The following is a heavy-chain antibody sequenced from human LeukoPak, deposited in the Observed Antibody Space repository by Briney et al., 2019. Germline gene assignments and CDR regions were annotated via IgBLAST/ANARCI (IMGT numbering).Heavy chain of an antibody. V-gene: IGHV4-30-4*01. CDR1: GGSISSGDYY. D-gene: IGHD4-23*01. CDR3: ARYDYGGNSDSPR. CDR2: IYYSGST. Sequence: KASETLSLTCTVSGGSISSGDYYWSWIRQPPGKGLEWIGYIYYSGSTYYNPSLKSRVTISVDTSKNQFSLKLSSVTAADTAVYYCARYDYGGNSDSPRWGQGTLVTVSS. J-gene: IGHJ4*02.